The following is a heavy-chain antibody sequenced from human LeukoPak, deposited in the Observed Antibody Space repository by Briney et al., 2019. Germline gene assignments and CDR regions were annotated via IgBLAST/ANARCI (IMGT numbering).Heavy chain of an antibody. CDR1: GFTFSSYG. D-gene: IGHD3-22*01. Sequence: GGSLRLSCAASGFTFSSYGMHWVRQAPGKGLEWVAVIWYDGSNKYYADSVKGRFTISRDNSKNTLYLQMNSLRAEDTAAYYCAKDRSAYYYDSSGPKDYWGQGTLVTVSS. CDR3: AKDRSAYYYDSSGPKDY. CDR2: IWYDGSNK. J-gene: IGHJ4*02. V-gene: IGHV3-33*06.